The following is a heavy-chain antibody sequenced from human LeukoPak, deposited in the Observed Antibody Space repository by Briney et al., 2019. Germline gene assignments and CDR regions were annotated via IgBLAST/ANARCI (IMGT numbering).Heavy chain of an antibody. J-gene: IGHJ5*02. V-gene: IGHV4-39*07. D-gene: IGHD6-13*01. Sequence: PSETLSLTCTVSGGSISSSSYYWGWIRQPPGKGLEWIGSIYYSGSTYYNPSLKSRVTISVDTSKNQFSLKLSSVTAADTAVYYCARDHLVSRTNWFDPWGQGTLVTVSS. CDR2: IYYSGST. CDR1: GGSISSSSYY. CDR3: ARDHLVSRTNWFDP.